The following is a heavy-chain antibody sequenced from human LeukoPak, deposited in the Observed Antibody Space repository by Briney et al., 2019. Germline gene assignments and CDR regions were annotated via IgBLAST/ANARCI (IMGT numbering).Heavy chain of an antibody. CDR2: ISGSGGST. CDR1: GFTFSSYA. CDR3: AKDRGSYSTTADS. V-gene: IGHV3-23*01. D-gene: IGHD1-26*01. J-gene: IGHJ5*01. Sequence: AGGSLRLSCAASGFTFSSYAMSWVRQAPGKGLEWVSAISGSGGSTYYADSVKGRFTISRDNSKNTLYLQMNSLRAEDTAVYYCAKDRGSYSTTADSWGQGTLVTVSS.